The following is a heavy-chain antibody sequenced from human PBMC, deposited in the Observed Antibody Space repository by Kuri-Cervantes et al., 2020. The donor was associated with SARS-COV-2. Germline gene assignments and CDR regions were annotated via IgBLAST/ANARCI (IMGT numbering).Heavy chain of an antibody. Sequence: GESLKISCQGSGYSFTNYWIGWVRQMPGKGLEWMGIICPGDSDTRYSPSFQGQVTISADKSINTAFLQWSSLKASDTAIYYCARRAYGEEVDYYYMDVWGKGTAVTVSS. D-gene: IGHD4-17*01. V-gene: IGHV5-51*01. CDR1: GYSFTNYW. CDR3: ARRAYGEEVDYYYMDV. J-gene: IGHJ6*03. CDR2: ICPGDSDT.